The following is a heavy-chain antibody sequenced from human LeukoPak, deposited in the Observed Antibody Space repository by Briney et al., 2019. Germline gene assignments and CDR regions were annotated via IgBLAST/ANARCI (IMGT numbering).Heavy chain of an antibody. CDR2: IYTTGTT. J-gene: IGHJ4*02. D-gene: IGHD1-26*01. V-gene: IGHV4-4*07. CDR3: ARDVGATNFDS. Sequence: PSETLSLTCTVSGDSITSYYWGWIRQSAEKGLEWIGRIYTTGTTNYNPSLKGRVTVSVDTSKNQFFLKLRSVTAADTAVYYCARDVGATNFDSWGQGVQVTVSS. CDR1: GDSITSYY.